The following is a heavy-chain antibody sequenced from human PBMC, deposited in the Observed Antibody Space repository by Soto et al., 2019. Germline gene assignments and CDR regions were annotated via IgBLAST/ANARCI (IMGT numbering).Heavy chain of an antibody. CDR1: GFTFSSYE. D-gene: IGHD3-22*01. V-gene: IGHV3-48*03. Sequence: GGSLRLSCTASGFTFSSYEMNWVRQAPGKGLEWVSYISSSGTLIYYADSVKGRFTISRDNAKSSLYLQMNSLRAEDTAVYYCARAMSYDDSSGYHVDYWVQGPLVTVSS. CDR3: ARAMSYDDSSGYHVDY. CDR2: ISSSGTLI. J-gene: IGHJ4*02.